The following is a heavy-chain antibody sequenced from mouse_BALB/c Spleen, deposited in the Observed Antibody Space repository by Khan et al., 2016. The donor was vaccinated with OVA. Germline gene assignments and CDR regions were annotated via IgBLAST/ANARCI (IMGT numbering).Heavy chain of an antibody. Sequence: QIQLVQSGPELKKPGETVKISCTASGYTFTNYGMNWVKQAPGKGLKWMGWINTYTGKPTYPDEFQGRFAFSLETSASTASLQINNLNNEDTATYCWARSNSYEYIDVWGEGTTVIVSS. CDR1: GYTFTNYG. D-gene: IGHD2-12*01. CDR2: INTYTGKP. J-gene: IGHJ1*01. CDR3: ARSNSYEYIDV. V-gene: IGHV9-3-1*01.